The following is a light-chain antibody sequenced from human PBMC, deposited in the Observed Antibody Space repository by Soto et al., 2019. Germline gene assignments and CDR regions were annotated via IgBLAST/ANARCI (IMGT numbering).Light chain of an antibody. J-gene: IGKJ1*01. V-gene: IGKV3-20*01. CDR1: QSVSSNY. CDR2: GAS. Sequence: EIVLTQSPATLSLSPGERATLSCRASQSVSSNYLAWYQQKPGQAPRLLIYGASSRAPGIPDRFSGSGSGTDFTLTISRLEPEDFAVYYCQQYGSSPWTFGQGTKVEIK. CDR3: QQYGSSPWT.